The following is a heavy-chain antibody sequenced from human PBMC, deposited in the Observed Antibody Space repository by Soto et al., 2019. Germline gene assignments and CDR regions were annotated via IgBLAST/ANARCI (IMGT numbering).Heavy chain of an antibody. CDR3: ARGGRIRASGWFDY. CDR1: RFTFSTYW. D-gene: IGHD6-19*01. CDR2: IQQDGSKK. J-gene: IGHJ4*02. Sequence: EVQLVESGGGLVQPGGSLRLSCAASRFTFSTYWMSWVRQAPGKGLEWVANIQQDGSKKYYVDSVKGRFTISRDNAKNSLYLQMNSLRAEDTAVYYCARGGRIRASGWFDYWGQGTLVTVSS. V-gene: IGHV3-7*03.